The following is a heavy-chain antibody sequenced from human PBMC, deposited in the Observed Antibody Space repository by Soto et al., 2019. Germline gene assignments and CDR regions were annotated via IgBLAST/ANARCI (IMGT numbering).Heavy chain of an antibody. CDR3: ARATYYYDSSGYSDRVLDY. CDR2: IYYSGNT. D-gene: IGHD3-22*01. Sequence: SETLSLTCPVSGGSISSGGYYWSWIRQHPGKGLEWIGYIYYSGNTYYNPSLKSRVTISEDTSKNQFSLKLSSVTAADTAVYYRARATYYYDSSGYSDRVLDYWGQGTLVTVSS. CDR1: GGSISSGGYY. V-gene: IGHV4-31*03. J-gene: IGHJ4*02.